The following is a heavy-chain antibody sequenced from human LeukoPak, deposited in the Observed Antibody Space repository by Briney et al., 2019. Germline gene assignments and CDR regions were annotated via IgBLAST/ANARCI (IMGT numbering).Heavy chain of an antibody. J-gene: IGHJ5*02. CDR3: ARATVPHT. Sequence: PGGSLRLSCAASGFTVSSDYITWVRQAPGKGLEWVSVIYSDGSTYYADSVKGRFTISRDNSKNTLYLQMNSLRVEDTAVYYCARATVPHTWGQGTLVTVSS. V-gene: IGHV3-66*01. D-gene: IGHD4-11*01. CDR1: GFTVSSDY. CDR2: IYSDGST.